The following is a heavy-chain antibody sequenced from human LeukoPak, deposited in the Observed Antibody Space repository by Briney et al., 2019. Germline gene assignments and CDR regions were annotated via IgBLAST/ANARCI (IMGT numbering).Heavy chain of an antibody. J-gene: IGHJ4*02. CDR3: AKGRVVVVTNFDY. CDR2: ISGTAENT. D-gene: IGHD3-22*01. Sequence: GGSLRLSCAASGFIFSSYPMSWVRQAPGKGLEWVSAISGTAENTYYADPVKGRFTISRDNSKNTLYLQMNSLRAEDTAVYYCAKGRVVVVTNFDYWGQGTLVTVSS. V-gene: IGHV3-23*01. CDR1: GFIFSSYP.